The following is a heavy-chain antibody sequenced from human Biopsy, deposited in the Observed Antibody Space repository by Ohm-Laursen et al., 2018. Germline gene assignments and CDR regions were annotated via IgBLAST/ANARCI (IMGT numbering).Heavy chain of an antibody. J-gene: IGHJ4*02. CDR2: IYYSGNT. D-gene: IGHD3-3*01. CDR3: ARQVDFWSGYVDY. Sequence: SETLSLTCTVSGGSISDSTYHWGWIRQSPGKGLEWIGNIYYSGNTDYSPSLKSRVTISVDTSNNQFSLKLRSVTPADTAVYYCARQVDFWSGYVDYWGQGTLVAVSS. V-gene: IGHV4-39*01. CDR1: GGSISDSTYH.